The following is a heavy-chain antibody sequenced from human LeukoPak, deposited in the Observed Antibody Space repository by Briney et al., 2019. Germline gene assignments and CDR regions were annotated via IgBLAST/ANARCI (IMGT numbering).Heavy chain of an antibody. Sequence: GRSLRLSCAASGFTFSSYAMHWVRQAPGKGLEWVAVISYDGSNKYYADSVKGRFTISRDNSKNTLYLQMNSLRAEDTAVYYCARDGVSIWEPTAMVPDYWGQGTLVTVSS. D-gene: IGHD5-18*01. V-gene: IGHV3-30-3*01. CDR2: ISYDGSNK. J-gene: IGHJ4*02. CDR1: GFTFSSYA. CDR3: ARDGVSIWEPTAMVPDY.